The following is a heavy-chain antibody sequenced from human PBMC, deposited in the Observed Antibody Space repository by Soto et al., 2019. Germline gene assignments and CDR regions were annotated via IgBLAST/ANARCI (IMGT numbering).Heavy chain of an antibody. Sequence: GGSLRLSCAASGFTFNTYTLAWVRQAPGRGLEWVSSVSSSSIYIHYGDSVKGRFTISRDNAQNSVYLQMDSLRAEDTAVYYCARQKSYCAGDCHFDYWGQGTLVTVSS. V-gene: IGHV3-21*04. D-gene: IGHD2-21*02. CDR2: VSSSSIYI. J-gene: IGHJ4*02. CDR1: GFTFNTYT. CDR3: ARQKSYCAGDCHFDY.